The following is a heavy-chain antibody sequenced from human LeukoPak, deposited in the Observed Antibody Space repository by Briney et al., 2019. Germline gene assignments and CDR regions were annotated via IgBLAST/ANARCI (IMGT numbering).Heavy chain of an antibody. D-gene: IGHD5-18*01. Sequence: GGSLRLSCAASGFSFSSYSMHWVRQAPGKGLEWVSYISSSSSTIYYADSVKGRFTISRDNAKNSLWLQMNSLKTEDTAVYYCTTLRPYIQPRWGQGTMVTVSS. CDR3: TTLRPYIQPR. CDR2: ISSSSSTI. CDR1: GFSFSSYS. V-gene: IGHV3-48*01. J-gene: IGHJ3*01.